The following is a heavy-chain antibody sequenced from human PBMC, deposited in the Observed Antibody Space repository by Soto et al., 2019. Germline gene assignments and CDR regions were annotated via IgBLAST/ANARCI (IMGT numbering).Heavy chain of an antibody. CDR1: GFTFSSYS. CDR3: ARDLAYSDKPNGAFDI. Sequence: EVQLVESGGGLVKPGGSLRLSCAASGFTFSSYSMNWVRQAPGKGLEWVSSISSSSSYIYYADSVKGRFTISRDNAKNSLYLQMNSLRTEDTAVYYCARDLAYSDKPNGAFDIWGQGTMVTVSS. CDR2: ISSSSSYI. J-gene: IGHJ3*02. D-gene: IGHD4-17*01. V-gene: IGHV3-21*01.